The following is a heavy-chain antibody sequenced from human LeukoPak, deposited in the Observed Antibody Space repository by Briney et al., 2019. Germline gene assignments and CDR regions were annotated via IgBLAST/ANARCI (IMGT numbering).Heavy chain of an antibody. CDR1: GFSFSSYW. D-gene: IGHD2-2*01. CDR3: ARVSIVVVPGSNWFDP. Sequence: EGSLRLSCAASGFSFSSYWMTWVRQAPGKGLEWLANIRPDGNEKYYVDSVKGRFTISRDNAKHSLYLQMNSLRAEDTAIYYCARVSIVVVPGSNWFDPWGQGTLVTVSS. CDR2: IRPDGNEK. V-gene: IGHV3-7*01. J-gene: IGHJ5*02.